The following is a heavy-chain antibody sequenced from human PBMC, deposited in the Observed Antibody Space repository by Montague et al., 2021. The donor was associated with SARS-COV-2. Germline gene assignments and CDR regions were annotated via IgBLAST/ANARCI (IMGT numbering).Heavy chain of an antibody. V-gene: IGHV4-59*01. J-gene: IGHJ3*02. CDR2: IYYSGST. CDR3: ARGSGWMGNAFDI. CDR1: GGPISSYY. Sequence: SKTLSLTCTVSGGPISSYYWSWIRQPPGKGLEWIGYIYYSGSTNYNPSLKSRVTISVDTSKNQFSLKLSSVTAADTAVYYCARGSGWMGNAFDIWGQGTMVTVSS. D-gene: IGHD6-19*01.